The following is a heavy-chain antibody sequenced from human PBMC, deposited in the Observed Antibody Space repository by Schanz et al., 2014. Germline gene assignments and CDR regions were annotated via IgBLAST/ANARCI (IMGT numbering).Heavy chain of an antibody. CDR3: ARDHTTESYYSAGPPIDY. J-gene: IGHJ4*02. D-gene: IGHD1-26*01. CDR2: IGTSGGT. CDR1: GFTFSSYA. V-gene: IGHV3-23*04. Sequence: EVQLVESGGGLVQPGGSLRLSCAASGFTFSSYAMSCVRQAPGKGLEWVSTIGTSGGTNYAESVKGRFTISRDNSKNTLFLQMNSLRAEDTAVYYCARDHTTESYYSAGPPIDYWGQGTLLTVSS.